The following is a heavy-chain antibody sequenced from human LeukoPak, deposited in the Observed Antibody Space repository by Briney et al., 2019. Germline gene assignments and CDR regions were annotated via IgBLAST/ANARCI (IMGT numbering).Heavy chain of an antibody. CDR2: IYYSGST. Sequence: SETLSLTCTVSGGSISSSSYYWGWIRQPPGKGLEWIGSIYYSGSTYYNPSLKSRVTISVDTSKNQFSLKLSSVTAADTAVYYCARDLYVWGSYRINWFDPWSQGTLVTVSS. CDR1: GGSISSSSYY. J-gene: IGHJ5*02. CDR3: ARDLYVWGSYRINWFDP. D-gene: IGHD3-16*02. V-gene: IGHV4-39*07.